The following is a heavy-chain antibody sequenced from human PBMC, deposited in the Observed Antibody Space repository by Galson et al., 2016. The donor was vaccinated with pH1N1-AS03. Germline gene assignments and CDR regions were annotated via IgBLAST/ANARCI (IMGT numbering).Heavy chain of an antibody. Sequence: SVKVSCKVSGGSFGNFGFSWVRQAPGQGLEWMGWISPYNGKTENAQKFQGRVTLTTDTSTTTAYMELRSLRSDDTAVYYCARGPSTTVTTWCLDSWGQGTPVTVSS. J-gene: IGHJ4*02. CDR2: ISPYNGKT. D-gene: IGHD4-17*01. V-gene: IGHV1-18*01. CDR3: ARGPSTTVTTWCLDS. CDR1: GGSFGNFG.